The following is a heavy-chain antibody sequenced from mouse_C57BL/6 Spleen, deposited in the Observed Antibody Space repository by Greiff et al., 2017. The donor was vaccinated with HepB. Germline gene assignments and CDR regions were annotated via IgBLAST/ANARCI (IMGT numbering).Heavy chain of an antibody. J-gene: IGHJ3*01. CDR2: INPNNGGT. V-gene: IGHV1-18*01. CDR1: GYTFTDYN. D-gene: IGHD1-1*02. Sequence: EVQLQQSGPELVKPGASVKIPCKASGYTFTDYNMDWVKQSHGKSLEWIGDINPNNGGTIYNQKFKGKATLTVDKSSCTAYMELRSLTSEDTAVYYCARVRYGSWFAYWGQGTLVTVSA. CDR3: ARVRYGSWFAY.